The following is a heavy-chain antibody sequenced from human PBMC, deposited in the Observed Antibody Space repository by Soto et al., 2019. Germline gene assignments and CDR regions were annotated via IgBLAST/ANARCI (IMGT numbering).Heavy chain of an antibody. CDR2: IYYSGST. Sequence: QVQLQESGPGLVKPSQTLSLTCTVSGGSISSGGYYWSWIRQHPGKGLEWIGYIYYSGSTYYNPSLKSRVTISVDTSKNQFSLKLSSVTAADTAVYYRARDRNCSGGSCYGVFDYWGQGTLVTVSS. CDR1: GGSISSGGYY. D-gene: IGHD2-15*01. V-gene: IGHV4-31*03. CDR3: ARDRNCSGGSCYGVFDY. J-gene: IGHJ4*02.